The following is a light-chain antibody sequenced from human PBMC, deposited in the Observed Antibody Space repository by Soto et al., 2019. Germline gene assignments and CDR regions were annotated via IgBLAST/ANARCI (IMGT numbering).Light chain of an antibody. Sequence: EIVLTQSPGTLSLSPGERGILSCRASQSVSNNYLAWYQQNPGQAPRLLIYGAYTRVTGIPDRFSGSGSGTDFTLTISRLEPEDFAVYYCQQYGSSPLTFGPGTKVDIK. CDR2: GAY. V-gene: IGKV3-20*01. CDR3: QQYGSSPLT. CDR1: QSVSNNY. J-gene: IGKJ3*01.